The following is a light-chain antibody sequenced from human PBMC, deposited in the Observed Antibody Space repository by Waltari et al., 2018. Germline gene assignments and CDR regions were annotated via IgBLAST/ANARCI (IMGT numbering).Light chain of an antibody. J-gene: IGKJ3*01. CDR3: QQSYSTLFT. Sequence: CQASQSISSYLNWYQQKPGKAPKLLIYAASSLQSGVPSRFSGSGSGTDFTLTISSLQPEDFATYYCQQSYSTLFTFGPGTKVDIK. CDR1: QSISSY. V-gene: IGKV1-39*01. CDR2: AAS.